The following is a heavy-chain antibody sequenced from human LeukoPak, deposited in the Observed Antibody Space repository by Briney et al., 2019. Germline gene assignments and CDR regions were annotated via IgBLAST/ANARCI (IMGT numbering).Heavy chain of an antibody. Sequence: GGSLRLSCAASGFTFSDYYMSWIRQASGKGLEWVSYISGSGSTIYYTDSVKGRFAISRDNAKNSLFLQINSLRAEDTAVYYCARTDSSGYRFDSWGQGTLVTVSS. J-gene: IGHJ4*02. CDR2: ISGSGSTI. V-gene: IGHV3-11*01. CDR1: GFTFSDYY. CDR3: ARTDSSGYRFDS. D-gene: IGHD3-22*01.